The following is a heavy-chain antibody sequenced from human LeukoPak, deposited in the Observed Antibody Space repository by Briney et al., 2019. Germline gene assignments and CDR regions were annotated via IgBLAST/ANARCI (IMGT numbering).Heavy chain of an antibody. Sequence: GSLRLSCAASGFTFSSYAMSWVRQAPGKGLEWVSAISGSGSTIYYADSVKGRFTISRDNAKNSLYLQMNSLRAEDTAVYYCARDHPLPHPDYWGQGTLVTVSS. CDR2: ISGSGSTI. CDR1: GFTFSSYA. CDR3: ARDHPLPHPDY. D-gene: IGHD1-26*01. J-gene: IGHJ4*02. V-gene: IGHV3-23*01.